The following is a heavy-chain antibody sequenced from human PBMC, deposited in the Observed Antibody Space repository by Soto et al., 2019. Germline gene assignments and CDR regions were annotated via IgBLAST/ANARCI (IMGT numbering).Heavy chain of an antibody. J-gene: IGHJ4*02. V-gene: IGHV3-48*04. CDR2: ISSSGSTI. CDR1: GFIFGNYA. D-gene: IGHD1-1*01. Sequence: EVQLLESGGGLAQPGGSLTLSCTASGFIFGNYAMFWVRQAPGKGLEWVSYISSSGSTIYYADSVKGRFTISRDNAKNSLYLQMNSLRAEDTAVYYCARDLRGYNGLPTTYDWGQGTLVTVSS. CDR3: ARDLRGYNGLPTTYD.